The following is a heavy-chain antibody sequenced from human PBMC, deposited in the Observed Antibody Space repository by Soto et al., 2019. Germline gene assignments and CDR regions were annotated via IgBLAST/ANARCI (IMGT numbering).Heavy chain of an antibody. Sequence: QVQLVESGGGVVQPGRSLRLSCAASGFTFSDSAMHWVRQAPGKGLEWVAVMSYDGFNKYYADSVKGRFTISRDNSKNTLYLHVNSLRAEDTAVYYCARPRYSSGWYSIAYWGQGTLVTVSS. CDR1: GFTFSDSA. J-gene: IGHJ4*02. CDR3: ARPRYSSGWYSIAY. V-gene: IGHV3-30*03. CDR2: MSYDGFNK. D-gene: IGHD6-19*01.